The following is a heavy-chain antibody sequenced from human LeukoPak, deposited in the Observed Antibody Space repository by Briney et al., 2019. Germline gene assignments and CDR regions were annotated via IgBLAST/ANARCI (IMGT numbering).Heavy chain of an antibody. J-gene: IGHJ1*01. V-gene: IGHV3-48*01. D-gene: IGHD3-22*01. CDR1: GFTFSTYS. Sequence: GGSLRLSCAASGFTFSTYSMNWVRQAPGKGLEWVSYISSTGTTIYYADSVKGRFTTSRDNFKNTLYLQMNSLRAEDTAVYYCAKVGTMIVVVITTLGYFQYWGQGTLVTVSA. CDR2: ISSTGTTI. CDR3: AKVGTMIVVVITTLGYFQY.